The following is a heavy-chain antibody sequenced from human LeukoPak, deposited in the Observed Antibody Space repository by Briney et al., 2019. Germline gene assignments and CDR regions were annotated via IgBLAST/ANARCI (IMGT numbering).Heavy chain of an antibody. CDR3: AKVGTSGGFDY. J-gene: IGHJ4*02. CDR2: ISWNSGSI. V-gene: IGHV3-9*01. D-gene: IGHD1-26*01. CDR1: GFTFDDYA. Sequence: TGGSLRLSCAASGFTFDDYAMHWVRQAPGKGLEWVSGISWNSGSIGYADSVKGRFTISRDNAKNSLYLQMNSLRAEDTALYYCAKVGTSGGFDYWGQGTLVTVSS.